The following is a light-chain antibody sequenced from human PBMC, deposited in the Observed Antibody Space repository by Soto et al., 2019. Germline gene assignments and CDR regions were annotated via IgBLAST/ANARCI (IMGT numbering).Light chain of an antibody. CDR3: QTYNSAPIT. V-gene: IGKV1-27*01. Sequence: DIQMTQSPSSLSASVGDRVTITCRASQGIGNYLAWFQQKPGKVPKLLIYTASTLQSGVPSRFSGSGSGTDFTLTISSLQPEDVANYYCQTYNSAPITFGQGTRLDIK. J-gene: IGKJ5*01. CDR1: QGIGNY. CDR2: TAS.